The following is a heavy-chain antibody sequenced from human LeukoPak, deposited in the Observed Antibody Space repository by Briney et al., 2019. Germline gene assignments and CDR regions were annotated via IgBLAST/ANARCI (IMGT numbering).Heavy chain of an antibody. CDR2: IYYSGST. CDR3: ARDLGSSSDYYYGMDV. CDR1: GGSISSGGYY. D-gene: IGHD6-6*01. Sequence: SQTLSLTCTVSGGSISSGGYYWSWIRPPPGKGLEWIGYIYYSGSTYYNPSLKSRVTISVDTSKNQFSLKLSSVTAADTAVYYCARDLGSSSDYYYGMDVWGQGTTVTVSS. V-gene: IGHV4-31*03. J-gene: IGHJ6*02.